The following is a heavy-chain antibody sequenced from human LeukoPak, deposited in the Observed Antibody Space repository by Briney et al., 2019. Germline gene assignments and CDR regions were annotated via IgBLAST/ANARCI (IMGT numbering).Heavy chain of an antibody. CDR3: AKGLNGYGSGSYSHLDAFDI. J-gene: IGHJ3*02. CDR1: GFTFSSYT. Sequence: GGSLRLSCAASGFTFSSYTMNWVRQAPGKGLEWVSSISSSSSYIYYADSVKGRFTISRDNAKNSLYLQTNSLRAEDTAVYYCAKGLNGYGSGSYSHLDAFDIWGQGTLVTVSS. V-gene: IGHV3-21*04. CDR2: ISSSSSYI. D-gene: IGHD3-10*01.